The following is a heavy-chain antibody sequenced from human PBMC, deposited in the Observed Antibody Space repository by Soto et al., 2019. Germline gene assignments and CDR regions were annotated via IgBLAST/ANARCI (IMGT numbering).Heavy chain of an antibody. CDR2: ISYDGSNK. J-gene: IGHJ6*02. D-gene: IGHD6-6*01. CDR3: ARDGGAARPNYYYGMDV. Sequence: VISYDGSNKYYADSVKGRFTISRDNSKNTLYLQMNSLRAEDTAVYYCARDGGAARPNYYYGMDVWGQGTTVTVS. V-gene: IGHV3-30-3*01.